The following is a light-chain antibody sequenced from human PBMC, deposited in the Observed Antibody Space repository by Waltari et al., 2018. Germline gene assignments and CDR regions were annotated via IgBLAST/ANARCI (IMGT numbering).Light chain of an antibody. CDR2: DVN. Sequence: QSALTQPASVSGSPGQSITIPCPGSRGAGGGFNFVPWYQQYPGNAPKLMIYDVNKRPSGVSYRFSGSKSGNTASLTISGLQGEDEADYYCISYTASGAWLFGGGTKLTVL. CDR3: ISYTASGAWL. J-gene: IGLJ3*02. CDR1: RGAGGGFNF. V-gene: IGLV2-14*01.